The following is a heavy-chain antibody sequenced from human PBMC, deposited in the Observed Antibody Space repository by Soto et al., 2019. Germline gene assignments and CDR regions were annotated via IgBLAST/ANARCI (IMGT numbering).Heavy chain of an antibody. J-gene: IGHJ4*02. CDR3: ASPTNMEGYYDYVWGSYRGVSKFDY. D-gene: IGHD3-16*02. CDR1: GFTFSSYA. Sequence: GGSLRLSCAASGFTFSSYAMHWVRQAPGKGLEWVAVISYDGSNKYYADSVKGRFTISRDNSKNTLYLQMNSLRAEDTAVYYCASPTNMEGYYDYVWGSYRGVSKFDYWGQGTLVTVSS. V-gene: IGHV3-30-3*01. CDR2: ISYDGSNK.